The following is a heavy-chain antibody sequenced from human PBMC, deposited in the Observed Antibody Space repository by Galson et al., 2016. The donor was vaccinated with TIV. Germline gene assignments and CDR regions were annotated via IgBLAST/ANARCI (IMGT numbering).Heavy chain of an antibody. Sequence: SLRLSCAASGFTFSTFAIHWVRQAPGKGLEWVAVITYDGSDKYYAESVKGRFTISRDNSKKTVYLQVNSLGAEDTAVYYCARSYLGVGDPFDIWGQGTVVTVSS. J-gene: IGHJ3*02. CDR1: GFTFSTFA. D-gene: IGHD3-16*01. V-gene: IGHV3-30*04. CDR3: ARSYLGVGDPFDI. CDR2: ITYDGSDK.